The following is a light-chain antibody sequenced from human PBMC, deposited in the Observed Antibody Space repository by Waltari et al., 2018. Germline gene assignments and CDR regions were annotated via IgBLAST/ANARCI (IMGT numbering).Light chain of an antibody. CDR2: DFS. J-gene: IGLJ2*01. CDR3: CSYAGSSTLV. Sequence: PGQSITISCPGTSSDVGGYTYVSWYQQHPGKAPKRMIYDFSKRPSGVSNRFSGSKSGNTASLTISGLQAEDEADYYCCSYAGSSTLVFGGGTKLTVL. V-gene: IGLV2-23*02. CDR1: SSDVGGYTY.